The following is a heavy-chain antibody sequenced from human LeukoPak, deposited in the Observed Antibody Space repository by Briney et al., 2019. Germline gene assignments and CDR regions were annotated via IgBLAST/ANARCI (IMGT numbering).Heavy chain of an antibody. Sequence: GGSLRLSCAASGFTFSSYWMSWVRQAPGKGLEWVANIKQDGSEKYYVDSVKGRFTISRDNAKNSLYLQMNSLRAEDTAVYYCARDRPPRPDKPRGYYYGMDVWGQGTTVTVSS. V-gene: IGHV3-7*01. J-gene: IGHJ6*02. CDR1: GFTFSSYW. CDR3: ARDRPPRPDKPRGYYYGMDV. D-gene: IGHD6-6*01. CDR2: IKQDGSEK.